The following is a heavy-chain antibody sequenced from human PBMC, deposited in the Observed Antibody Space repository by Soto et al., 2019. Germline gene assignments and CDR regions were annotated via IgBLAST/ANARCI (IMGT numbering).Heavy chain of an antibody. D-gene: IGHD4-17*01. CDR2: INPNSGGT. CDR3: ARAYGVGYYYYMDV. CDR1: GYTFTGYY. Sequence: ASVKVSCKASGYTFTGYYMHWVRQAPGQGLEWMGWINPNSGGTNYTQKFQGWVTMTRDMSISTAYMELSRLRSDDTAVYYCARAYGVGYYYYMDVWGKGTTVTVSS. J-gene: IGHJ6*03. V-gene: IGHV1-2*04.